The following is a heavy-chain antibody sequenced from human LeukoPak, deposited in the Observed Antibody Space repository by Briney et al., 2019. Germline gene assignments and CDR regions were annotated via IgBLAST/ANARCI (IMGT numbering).Heavy chain of an antibody. J-gene: IGHJ4*02. D-gene: IGHD3-3*01. V-gene: IGHV1-18*01. CDR2: ISAYNGNT. CDR1: GYTFTSYG. CDR3: ARGPDYDFWSGYQSD. Sequence: ASVKVSCKASGYTFTSYGISWVRQAPGQGLEWMGWISAYNGNTNYAQKLQGRVTMTTDTSTSTAYMELRSLRSDDTAVYYCARGPDYDFWSGYQSDWGQGTLVTVSS.